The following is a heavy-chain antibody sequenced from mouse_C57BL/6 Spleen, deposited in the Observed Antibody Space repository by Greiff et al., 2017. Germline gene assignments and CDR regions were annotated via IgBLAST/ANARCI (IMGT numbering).Heavy chain of an antibody. D-gene: IGHD1-1*01. CDR2: IRNKANGYTT. V-gene: IGHV7-3*01. CDR3: ARWGDYSAWFAY. Sequence: EVKLVESGGGLVQPGGSLSLSCAASGFTFTDYYMSWVRQPPGTALEWLGFIRNKANGYTTEYSASVKGRFTISRDNSPSILYLQMNALRAEDSATYYCARWGDYSAWFAYWGQGTLVTVSA. CDR1: GFTFTDYY. J-gene: IGHJ3*01.